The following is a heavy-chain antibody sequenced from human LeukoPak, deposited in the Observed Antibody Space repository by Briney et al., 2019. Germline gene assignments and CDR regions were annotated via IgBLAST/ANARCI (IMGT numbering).Heavy chain of an antibody. J-gene: IGHJ5*02. V-gene: IGHV3-66*03. D-gene: IGHD2-15*01. CDR2: IYGCGST. Sequence: GGSLRLSCAASGFTVSSNYMSWVRQAPGKGLEWVSVIYGCGSTYYADSVKGRFTIPRDNSKNTLYLQMNSLRAEDTAVYYCARGGSGGSCYLPPGWFDPWGQGTLVTVSS. CDR1: GFTVSSNY. CDR3: ARGGSGGSCYLPPGWFDP.